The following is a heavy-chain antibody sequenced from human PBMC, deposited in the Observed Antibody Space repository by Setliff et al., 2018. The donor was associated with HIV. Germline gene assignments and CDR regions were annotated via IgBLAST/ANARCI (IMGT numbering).Heavy chain of an antibody. V-gene: IGHV3-30*02. CDR1: GFTFSSHG. J-gene: IGHJ4*02. CDR3: ARDRSGPYYYFDY. CDR2: IRYDGSDI. Sequence: GGSLRLSCEASGFTFSSHGMHWLRQAPGKGLEWVTFIRYDGSDIHYADSVKGRFTISRDNSKNTLYLQMNTLRAEDTAVYYCARDRSGPYYYFDYWGQGTLVTVSS. D-gene: IGHD3-10*01.